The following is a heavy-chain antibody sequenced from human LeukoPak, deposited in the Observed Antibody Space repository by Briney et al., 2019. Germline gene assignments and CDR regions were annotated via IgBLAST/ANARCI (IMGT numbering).Heavy chain of an antibody. CDR3: ARHEEEDGYNAKTFDF. J-gene: IGHJ4*02. CDR2: MHYRGTT. D-gene: IGHD5-24*01. Sequence: SETLSLTCTVSGVSISSSNNFWGWIRQPPGKGLEWIGSMHYRGTTYYIPSLKSRVTISVDTFKNQFSLKLSSVTAADTAVYYCARHEEEDGYNAKTFDFWGQGTLVTVSS. V-gene: IGHV4-39*01. CDR1: GVSISSSNNF.